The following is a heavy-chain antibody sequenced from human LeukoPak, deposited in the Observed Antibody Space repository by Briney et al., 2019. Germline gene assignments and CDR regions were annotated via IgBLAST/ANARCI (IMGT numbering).Heavy chain of an antibody. J-gene: IGHJ4*02. Sequence: GGSLRLSCTTSGFTFADYTMTWVRQAPWKGLEWVGFIRSKAYGGTAGYAASVKGRFTVSRDDSKSIAYLQMDNLKIEDTGVYYCTRDPPAARGYWGQGTLVTVSS. CDR3: TRDPPAARGY. D-gene: IGHD6-25*01. CDR2: IRSKAYGGTA. CDR1: GFTFADYT. V-gene: IGHV3-49*04.